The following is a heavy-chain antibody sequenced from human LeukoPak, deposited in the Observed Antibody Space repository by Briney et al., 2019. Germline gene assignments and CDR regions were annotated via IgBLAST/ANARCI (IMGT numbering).Heavy chain of an antibody. Sequence: GGSLRLSCAASGFTVSSNYMSWVRQAPGKGLEWVSVIYSGGSTYYADSVKGRFTISRDNSKNTLYLQMNSLRAEDTAVYYCASRITMTVGDYFDYWGRGTLVTVSS. CDR2: IYSGGST. CDR1: GFTVSSNY. CDR3: ASRITMTVGDYFDY. V-gene: IGHV3-66*01. J-gene: IGHJ4*02. D-gene: IGHD3-22*01.